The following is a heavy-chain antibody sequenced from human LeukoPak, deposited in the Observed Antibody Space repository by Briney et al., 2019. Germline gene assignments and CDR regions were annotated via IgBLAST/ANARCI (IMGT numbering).Heavy chain of an antibody. Sequence: SVKLSCKASGGTFSSYAISWVRQAPGQGPEWMGRIIPIFGTANYAQKFQGRVAITTDESTSTAYMELSSLRSEDTPVYYCASEDYDFWSGYSVNWFDPEGQGTLVTVSS. CDR2: IIPIFGTA. D-gene: IGHD3-3*01. CDR1: GGTFSSYA. J-gene: IGHJ5*02. V-gene: IGHV1-69*05. CDR3: ASEDYDFWSGYSVNWFDP.